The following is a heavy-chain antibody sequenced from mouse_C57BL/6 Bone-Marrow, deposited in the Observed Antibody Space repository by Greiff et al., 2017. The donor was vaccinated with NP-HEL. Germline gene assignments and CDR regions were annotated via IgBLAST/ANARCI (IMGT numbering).Heavy chain of an antibody. CDR3: ARPVWFAY. CDR2: IHPTSGST. CDR1: GYTFTSSW. J-gene: IGHJ3*01. V-gene: IGHV1-64*01. Sequence: QVQLQQPGAELVKPGASVKLSCKASGYTFTSSWMHWVKQRPGQGLEWIGMIHPTSGSTNYNAKFKSKATLTVDKSSSTAYMQLSSLTSEDSAVYYCARPVWFAYWGQGTRVTVSA.